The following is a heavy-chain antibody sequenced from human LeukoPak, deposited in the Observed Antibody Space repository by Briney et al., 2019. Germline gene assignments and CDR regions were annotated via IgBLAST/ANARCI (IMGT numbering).Heavy chain of an antibody. V-gene: IGHV1-8*01. CDR1: GYTFINHD. J-gene: IGHJ4*02. CDR2: MNPYSGNT. CDR3: ARVYCSSTSCYGSDLDY. D-gene: IGHD2-2*01. Sequence: ASVKVSCKASGYTFINHDINWVRQATGQGLEWMGWMNPYSGNTGYAQKFQGRVTMTRNTSISTAYMELSSLRSEDTAVYYCARVYCSSTSCYGSDLDYWGQGTLVTVSS.